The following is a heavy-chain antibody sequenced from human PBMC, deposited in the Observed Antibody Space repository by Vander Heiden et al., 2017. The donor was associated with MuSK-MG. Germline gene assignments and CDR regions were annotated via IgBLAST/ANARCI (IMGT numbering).Heavy chain of an antibody. J-gene: IGHJ4*02. CDR1: GFPFSTAW. CDR3: TTDKGHYYDSSRH. Sequence: EVQLVESGGGSVKPGGSLRLSCAASGFPFSTAWMSWVRQAPGKGLEWVGRIKSKTDGGTTDYAAPVKGRFTISRDDSKNTLYLQMNSLKTEDTAVYYCTTDKGHYYDSSRHWGQGTLVTVSS. D-gene: IGHD3-22*01. V-gene: IGHV3-15*01. CDR2: IKSKTDGGTT.